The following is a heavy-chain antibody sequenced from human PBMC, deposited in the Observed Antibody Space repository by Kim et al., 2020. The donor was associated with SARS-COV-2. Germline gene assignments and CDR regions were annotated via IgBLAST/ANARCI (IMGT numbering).Heavy chain of an antibody. CDR3: ARVNYYDSSGPLGKNYYYGMDV. CDR1: GFTFSSYS. D-gene: IGHD3-22*01. V-gene: IGHV3-21*01. CDR2: ISSSSSYI. Sequence: GGSLRLSCAASGFTFSSYSMNWVRQAPGKGLEWVSSISSSSSYIYYADSVKGRFTISRDNAKNSLYLQMNSLRAEDTAVYYCARVNYYDSSGPLGKNYYYGMDVWGQGTTVTVSS. J-gene: IGHJ6*02.